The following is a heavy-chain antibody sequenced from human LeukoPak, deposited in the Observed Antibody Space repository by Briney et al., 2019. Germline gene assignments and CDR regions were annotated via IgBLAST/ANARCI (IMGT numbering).Heavy chain of an antibody. CDR2: ISSSSSTI. Sequence: GGSLRLSCAASGFTFSSYSMNWVRQAPGKGLEWVSYISSSSSTIYYADSVKGRFTISRDNAKNSLYLQMNSLRAEDTAVYYCARDQRGQQLVFLDYWGQGTLVTVSS. V-gene: IGHV3-48*04. J-gene: IGHJ4*02. D-gene: IGHD6-13*01. CDR3: ARDQRGQQLVFLDY. CDR1: GFTFSSYS.